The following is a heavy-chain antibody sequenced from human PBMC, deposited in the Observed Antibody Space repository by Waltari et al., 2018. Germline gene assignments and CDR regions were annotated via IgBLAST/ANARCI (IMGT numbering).Heavy chain of an antibody. V-gene: IGHV4-4*02. CDR3: ARGGEYVWKV. CDR1: GYSFNSDSW. Sequence: QLQLQCSGPRLVNPSETLFLTCALSGYSFNSDSWWTWVRQRPGETLEWIAETFHTGSSHYNPSLQSRVTILRDKSKNQFSLEMKYVTAADTAVYYCARGGEYVWKVWGQGALVIVSS. J-gene: IGHJ4*02. CDR2: TFHTGSS. D-gene: IGHD3-16*01.